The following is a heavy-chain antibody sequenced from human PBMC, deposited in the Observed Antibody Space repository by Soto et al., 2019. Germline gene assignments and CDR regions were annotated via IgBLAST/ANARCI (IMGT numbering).Heavy chain of an antibody. D-gene: IGHD5-18*01. CDR3: GRDPELWDENVATRPSTYYYGMDV. V-gene: IGHV3-11*01. CDR2: ISRSGTTI. CDR1: GFTFSHHY. Sequence: QMQLVESGGGLVEPGGSLRLSCEASGFTFSHHYMSWIRQAPGKGLEWVSYISRSGTTIYYEGSVRGRFTISRDNSKNPLYLQMDSLRAEDTAMYYCGRDPELWDENVATRPSTYYYGMDVWGQGTTVTVSS. J-gene: IGHJ6*02.